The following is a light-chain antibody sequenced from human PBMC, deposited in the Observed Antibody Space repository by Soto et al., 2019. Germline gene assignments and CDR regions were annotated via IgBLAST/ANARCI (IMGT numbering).Light chain of an antibody. CDR2: GAS. CDR3: QHVYSFPHT. Sequence: EIVLTQSPGTLSLSPGERATLSCRASQSVWSSYLAWYQQKPGQTPRLLIYGASSRATGIPDRFSGSGSGTDFTLTISSLQPEDFATYYCQHVYSFPHTFGQGTKLEV. CDR1: QSVWSSY. V-gene: IGKV3-20*01. J-gene: IGKJ2*01.